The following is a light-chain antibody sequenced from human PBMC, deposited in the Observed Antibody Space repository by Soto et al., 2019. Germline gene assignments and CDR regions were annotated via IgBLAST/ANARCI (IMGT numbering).Light chain of an antibody. J-gene: IGKJ5*01. CDR3: QQRSNWPST. CDR2: DAS. Sequence: EIVLTQSPATLSLSPGERATLSCRASQSVSSYLAWYQQKPGQAPRLLIYDASNRATGIPARFSGSGSGTDFTPTISSLAPEDFAVYYCQQRSNWPSTFGQGTRLEIK. CDR1: QSVSSY. V-gene: IGKV3-11*01.